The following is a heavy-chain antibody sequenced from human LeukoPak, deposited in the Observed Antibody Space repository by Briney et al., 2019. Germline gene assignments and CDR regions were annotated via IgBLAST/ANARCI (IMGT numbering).Heavy chain of an antibody. Sequence: SETLSLTCSVSGGSINNYWWSWIRQPPEKGLEWIGTIYTSGGTKYNPSLQSRVTISLDTPKSQFSLKLSSVTATDTAVYYCARFAFCGANCWYYFDYWGQGTLVTVSS. CDR1: GGSINNYW. D-gene: IGHD2-21*02. V-gene: IGHV4-4*09. CDR2: IYTSGGT. CDR3: ARFAFCGANCWYYFDY. J-gene: IGHJ4*02.